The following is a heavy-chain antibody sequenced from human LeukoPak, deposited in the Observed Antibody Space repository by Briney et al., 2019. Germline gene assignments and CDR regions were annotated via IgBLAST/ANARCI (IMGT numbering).Heavy chain of an antibody. V-gene: IGHV4-59*12. J-gene: IGHJ6*03. CDR1: GGSISSDY. Sequence: SESLSLTCTASGGSISSDYWSWVRQPPGQGLEWIGYIYSSVTTNYNPSLKRRGTISLDATKNQSSLRLLSMTAADTAAVYYAGGIAALPRCYGFNYCFYMDVWGKGATVSVSS. D-gene: IGHD6-6*01. CDR2: IYSSVTT. CDR3: GGIAALPRCYGFNYCFYMDV.